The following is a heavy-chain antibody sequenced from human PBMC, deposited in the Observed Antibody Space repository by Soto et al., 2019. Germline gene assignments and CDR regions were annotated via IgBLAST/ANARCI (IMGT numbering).Heavy chain of an antibody. CDR1: GYTFTSYY. J-gene: IGHJ4*02. V-gene: IGHV1-46*01. D-gene: IGHD1-26*01. CDR2: FNPSGGST. Sequence: QVQLVQSGPEVKKPGASVKVSCKASGYTFTSYYMHWVRQAPGQGPEWMGIFNPSGGSTTYAQKFQGRVTMTGDTSTSTVYMELSSLRSEDTAVYYCARDGPSGSYNLDYWGQGTLFTVSS. CDR3: ARDGPSGSYNLDY.